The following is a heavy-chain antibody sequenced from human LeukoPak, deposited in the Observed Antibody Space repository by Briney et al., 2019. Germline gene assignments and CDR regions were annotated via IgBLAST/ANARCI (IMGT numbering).Heavy chain of an antibody. CDR2: ISAYNGNT. V-gene: IGHV1-18*01. CDR3: ARVIITFGGVDLHLYYYYGMDV. Sequence: ASVKVSCKASGYTFTSYGIGWVRQAPGQGLEWMGWISAYNGNTNYAQKLQGRVTMTTDTSTSAAYMELRSLRSDDTAVYYCARVIITFGGVDLHLYYYYGMDVWGQGTTVTVSS. J-gene: IGHJ6*02. CDR1: GYTFTSYG. D-gene: IGHD3-16*01.